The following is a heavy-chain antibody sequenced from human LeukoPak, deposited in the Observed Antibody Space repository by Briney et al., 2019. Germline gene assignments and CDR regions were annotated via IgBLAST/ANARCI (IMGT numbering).Heavy chain of an antibody. V-gene: IGHV4-59*01. D-gene: IGHD5-12*01. CDR2: IYYSGST. CDR1: GGSISSYY. CDR3: ARAPRGYDSAFDY. Sequence: PSETLSLTCTVSGGSISSYYWSWIRQPPGRGLEWIGYIYYSGSTNYNPSLKSRVTISVDTSKNQFSLKLSSVTAADTAVYYCARAPRGYDSAFDYWGQGTLVTVSS. J-gene: IGHJ4*02.